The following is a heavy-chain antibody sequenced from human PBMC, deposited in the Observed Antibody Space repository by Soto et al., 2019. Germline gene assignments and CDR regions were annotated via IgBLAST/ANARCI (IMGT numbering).Heavy chain of an antibody. CDR3: ARGPGRYYYDSSGYYYSAY. CDR1: GYTFTSYG. Sequence: ASVKVSCKASGYTFTSYGISWGRQAPGQGLEWMGWISAYNGNTNYAQKLQGRVTMTSDTSTSTAYMELRSLRSDDTAVYYCARGPGRYYYDSSGYYYSAYWGQGTLVTVSS. D-gene: IGHD3-22*01. CDR2: ISAYNGNT. V-gene: IGHV1-18*01. J-gene: IGHJ4*02.